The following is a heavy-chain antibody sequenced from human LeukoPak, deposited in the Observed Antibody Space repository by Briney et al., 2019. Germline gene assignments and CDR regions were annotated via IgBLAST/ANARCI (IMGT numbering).Heavy chain of an antibody. D-gene: IGHD2-2*01. V-gene: IGHV1-2*02. CDR1: GYTFTDYY. J-gene: IGHJ4*02. CDR2: INPNDGDT. CDR3: ARANFLYCSSSTCLFDH. Sequence: ASVKVSRKASGYTFTDYYMHWVRQAPGQGFEWMGWINPNDGDTNYAQKFQGRVTMTRDTSISTAHMEVSRLRSDDTAVYYCARANFLYCSSSTCLFDHWGQGTLVTVSS.